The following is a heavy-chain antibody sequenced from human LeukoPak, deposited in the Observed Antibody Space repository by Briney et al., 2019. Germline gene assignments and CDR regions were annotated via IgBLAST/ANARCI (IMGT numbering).Heavy chain of an antibody. V-gene: IGHV1-8*02. CDR2: MNPNSGNT. J-gene: IGHJ4*02. CDR3: ARATPGGLHGYSFDY. CDR1: GYTFKNYD. D-gene: IGHD5-24*01. Sequence: ASVKVSCKASGYTFKNYDINWVRQATGQGLEWMGSMNPNSGNTGFAQKFQDRVSMTRDTSINTAYMELTSLRSGDTAVYYCARATPGGLHGYSFDYWGPGTVVTVYS.